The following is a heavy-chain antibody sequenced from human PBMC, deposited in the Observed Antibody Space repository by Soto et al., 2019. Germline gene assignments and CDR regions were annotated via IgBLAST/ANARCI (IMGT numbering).Heavy chain of an antibody. Sequence: QVQLQESGPGLVKPSQTLSLTCTVSGGSISSGDYYWSWIRQPPGKGLEWIGYIYYSGSTSYNPSLKSRVTISEDTSTNQFSLKLSSVTAADTAVYFCDRGGGYCSGGSCFHYSDYWGQGTLVTVSS. CDR2: IYYSGST. CDR3: DRGGGYCSGGSCFHYSDY. D-gene: IGHD2-15*01. CDR1: GGSISSGDYY. V-gene: IGHV4-30-4*01. J-gene: IGHJ4*02.